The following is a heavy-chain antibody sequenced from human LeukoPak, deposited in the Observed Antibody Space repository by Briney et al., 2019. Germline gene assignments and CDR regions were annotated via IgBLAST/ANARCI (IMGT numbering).Heavy chain of an antibody. J-gene: IGHJ6*03. CDR2: VYYSGTT. V-gene: IGHV4-39*01. CDR3: ARQGSFYMDV. D-gene: IGHD3-16*02. Sequence: SETLSLTCTVSSVSISRTTYYWGWIRQPPGQGLEWIGNVYYSGTTYYNPYLESRVTISADTSRNQFSLRLNSVTVADTAIYYCARQGSFYMDVWGKGTTVTVSS. CDR1: SVSISRTTYY.